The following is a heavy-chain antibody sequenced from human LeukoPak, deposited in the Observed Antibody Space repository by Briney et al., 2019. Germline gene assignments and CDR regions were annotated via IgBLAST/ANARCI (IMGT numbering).Heavy chain of an antibody. D-gene: IGHD4-17*01. Sequence: GESLKISCKGSGYSFGTFWIAWVRQMPGKGLEWMGIIYPGDSDTRYSPSFQGQVTISVDKSNSTAYLQWSSLKASDSAIYYCARVRNNWYGSFYHFAMDVWGQGTTVTVSS. CDR3: ARVRNNWYGSFYHFAMDV. CDR2: IYPGDSDT. J-gene: IGHJ6*02. CDR1: GYSFGTFW. V-gene: IGHV5-51*01.